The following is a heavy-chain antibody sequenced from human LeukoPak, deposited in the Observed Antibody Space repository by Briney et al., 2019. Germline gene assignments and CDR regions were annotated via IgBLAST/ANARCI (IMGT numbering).Heavy chain of an antibody. V-gene: IGHV1-69*04. CDR3: ANRGDGYNLDAFDI. J-gene: IGHJ3*02. CDR2: IIPILGIA. D-gene: IGHD5-24*01. CDR1: GGTFSSYA. Sequence: ASVKVSCKASGGTFSSYAISWVRQAPGQGLEWMGRIIPILGIANYAQKFQGRVTITADKSTSTAYMELSSLRSEDTAVYYCANRGDGYNLDAFDIWGQGTMVTVSS.